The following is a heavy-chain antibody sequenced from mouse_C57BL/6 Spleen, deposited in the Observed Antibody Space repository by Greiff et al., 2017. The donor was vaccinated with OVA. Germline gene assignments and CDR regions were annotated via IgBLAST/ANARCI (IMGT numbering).Heavy chain of an antibody. D-gene: IGHD1-1*02. CDR1: GYTFTSYW. Sequence: QVQLQQPGAELVKPGASVKLSCKASGYTFTSYWMHWVKQRPGQGLEWIGMIHPNSGSTNYNEKFKSKATLTVDKSSSTAYMQLSSLTSEDSAVYYCAREQNMGNYFDYWGQGTTLTVSS. CDR2: IHPNSGST. V-gene: IGHV1-64*01. CDR3: AREQNMGNYFDY. J-gene: IGHJ2*01.